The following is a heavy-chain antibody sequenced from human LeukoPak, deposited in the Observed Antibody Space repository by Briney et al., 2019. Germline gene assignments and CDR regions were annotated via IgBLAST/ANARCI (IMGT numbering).Heavy chain of an antibody. CDR3: ARDQDLETGTIDY. V-gene: IGHV3-30-3*01. Sequence: GGSLRLSCAASGFTFSSYAMHWVRQAPGKGLGWVAVISYDGSNKYYADSVKGRFTISRDNSKNTLYLQMNSLRAEDTAVYYCARDQDLETGTIDYWGQGTLVTVSS. D-gene: IGHD1-7*01. J-gene: IGHJ4*02. CDR2: ISYDGSNK. CDR1: GFTFSSYA.